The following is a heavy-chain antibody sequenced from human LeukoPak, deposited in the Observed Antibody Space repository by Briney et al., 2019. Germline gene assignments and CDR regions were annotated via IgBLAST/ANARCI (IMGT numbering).Heavy chain of an antibody. V-gene: IGHV3-7*02. J-gene: IGHJ5*02. CDR2: IEQDGRDK. CDR1: GYTLTDFS. CDR3: VRGYRKLEA. Sequence: GSLKVSCKASGYTLTDFSMHWVRQAPGKGLEWVAYIEQDGRDKYYVETVKGRFTISRDNAKNSLCLQMNSLRAEDTAVYYCVRGYRKLEAWGQGTLVTVSS. D-gene: IGHD2-2*02.